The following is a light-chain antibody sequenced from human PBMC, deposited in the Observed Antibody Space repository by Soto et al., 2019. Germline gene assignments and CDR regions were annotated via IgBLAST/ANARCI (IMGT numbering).Light chain of an antibody. CDR1: QSIATY. CDR2: AAS. Sequence: DIQMTQSPSSLSASVGDRVTITCRASQSIATYLNWYQQKPGKAPKVLIYAASSLQSRVPSRFSGSGSGTECTPTISSLQPEDFATYYCQQSYGTPRTSGQGTKVAIK. J-gene: IGKJ1*01. V-gene: IGKV1-39*01. CDR3: QQSYGTPRT.